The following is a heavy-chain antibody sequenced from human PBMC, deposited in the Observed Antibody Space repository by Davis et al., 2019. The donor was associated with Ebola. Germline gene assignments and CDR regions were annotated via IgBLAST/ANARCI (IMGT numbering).Heavy chain of an antibody. Sequence: AASVKVSCKTFGYTFTSYGITWVRQAPGQGLEWMGWISAYNGKTSYAQNFQDRVTMTTDTSTSTAYMELRSLRSDDTAVYYCARDWVIGEFFSAFDIWGQGTMVTVSS. J-gene: IGHJ3*02. V-gene: IGHV1-18*01. CDR1: GYTFTSYG. CDR2: ISAYNGKT. CDR3: ARDWVIGEFFSAFDI. D-gene: IGHD2-21*01.